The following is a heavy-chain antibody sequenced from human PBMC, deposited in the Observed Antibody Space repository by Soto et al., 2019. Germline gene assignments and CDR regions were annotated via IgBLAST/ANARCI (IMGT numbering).Heavy chain of an antibody. CDR1: GYIFVNYG. Sequence: QVQLVQSGDEVRKPGSSVKVSCKASGYIFVNYGIACVRQAPGQGLEWMGWISPYSGNTHYASKVQGRLTMTTATSTNTHNMDMRSMTSDGTAVYYCAIVANYIPRNPQDVWGQGTRVTLSS. J-gene: IGHJ6*02. CDR2: ISPYSGNT. V-gene: IGHV1-18*01. CDR3: AIVANYIPRNPQDV. D-gene: IGHD2-15*01.